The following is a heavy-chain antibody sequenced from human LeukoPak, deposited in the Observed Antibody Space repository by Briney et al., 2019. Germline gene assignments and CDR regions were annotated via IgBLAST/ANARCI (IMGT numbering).Heavy chain of an antibody. CDR2: FDPEDGET. J-gene: IGHJ4*02. CDR1: GYTLTELS. CDR3: ATASSFNYDFWSHFDY. V-gene: IGHV1-24*01. D-gene: IGHD3-3*01. Sequence: ASVKVSXKVSGYTLTELSMHWVRQAPGKGLEWMGGFDPEDGETIYAQKFQGRVTMTEDTSTDTAYMELSSLRSEDTAVYYCATASSFNYDFWSHFDYWGQGTLVTVSS.